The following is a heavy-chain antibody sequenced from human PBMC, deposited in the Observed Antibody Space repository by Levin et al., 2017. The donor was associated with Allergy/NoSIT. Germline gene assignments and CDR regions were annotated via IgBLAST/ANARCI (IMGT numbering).Heavy chain of an antibody. D-gene: IGHD3-3*01. CDR1: GFTFSSYE. CDR2: ISGRGDSI. CDR3: ARWGTTIFGVVISYHAMDV. V-gene: IGHV3-48*03. Sequence: LSLTCAASGFTFSSYEMNWVRQAPGKGLEWLAKISGRGDSIFYADSVKGRFTISREHDKNSLYLQMNGLRAEDTAVYYCARWGTTIFGVVISYHAMDVWGQGTTVTVSS. J-gene: IGHJ6*02.